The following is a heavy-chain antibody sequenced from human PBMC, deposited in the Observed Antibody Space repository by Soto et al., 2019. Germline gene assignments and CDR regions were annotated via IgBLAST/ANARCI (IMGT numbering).Heavy chain of an antibody. Sequence: GGSLRLSCAASGFTVSSNYMSWVRQAPGKGLEWVSVIYSGGTTYYADSVKGRFTISRDNSKNTLYLQMNSLRAEDTAVYYCARVYYYGSGSPDAFDIWGQGTXVTVSS. J-gene: IGHJ3*02. CDR2: IYSGGTT. CDR3: ARVYYYGSGSPDAFDI. V-gene: IGHV3-66*01. CDR1: GFTVSSNY. D-gene: IGHD3-10*01.